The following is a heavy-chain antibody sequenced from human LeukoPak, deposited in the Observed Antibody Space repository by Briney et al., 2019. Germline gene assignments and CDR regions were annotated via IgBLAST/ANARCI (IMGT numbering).Heavy chain of an antibody. CDR3: ARDLIAVATFDY. D-gene: IGHD6-19*01. CDR1: GVTFSSYW. CDR2: IKQDGSEK. V-gene: IGHV3-7*01. J-gene: IGHJ4*02. Sequence: GGSLRLSFAASGVTFSSYWMSWVRQAPGKGLEWVANIKQDGSEKYYVDSVKGRFTISRDNAKNSLYLQMNSLRAEDTAVYYCARDLIAVATFDYWGQGTLVTVSS.